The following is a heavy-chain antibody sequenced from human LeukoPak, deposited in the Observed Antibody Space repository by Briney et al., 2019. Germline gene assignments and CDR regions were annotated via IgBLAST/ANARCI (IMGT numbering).Heavy chain of an antibody. Sequence: GASVKVSCKVSGGTFSSYAINWVRQAPGQGLEWMGGIIPIFGTANYAQKFQGRVTITADTSTTTAYMELSSLRPDDKAVYYCARDYYYDSSGYSPFDFWGQGTLVTVSS. CDR1: GGTFSSYA. V-gene: IGHV1-69*06. CDR3: ARDYYYDSSGYSPFDF. CDR2: IIPIFGTA. J-gene: IGHJ4*02. D-gene: IGHD3-22*01.